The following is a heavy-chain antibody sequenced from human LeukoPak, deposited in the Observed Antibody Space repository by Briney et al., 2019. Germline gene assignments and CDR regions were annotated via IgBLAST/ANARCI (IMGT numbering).Heavy chain of an antibody. CDR3: AKAPVTSCRGAFCYPFDY. J-gene: IGHJ4*02. D-gene: IGHD2-15*01. CDR1: GFTFSSYS. V-gene: IGHV3-23*01. CDR2: MSSSDDGR. Sequence: GGSLRLSCAASGFTFSSYSMNWIRQAPGKGLEWVSAMSSSDDGRYYAASVRGRFTISRDTSRSTLYLQMNSLRAEDAAVYYCAKAPVTSCRGAFCYPFDYWGQGTLVTVSS.